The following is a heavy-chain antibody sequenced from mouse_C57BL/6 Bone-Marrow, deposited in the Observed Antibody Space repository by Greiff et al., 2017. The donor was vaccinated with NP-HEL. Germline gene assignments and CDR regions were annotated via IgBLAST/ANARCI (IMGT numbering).Heavy chain of an antibody. V-gene: IGHV1-72*01. CDR3: ARYYYGSRGWYFDV. Sequence: VQLQQPGADLVKPGASVKLSCKASGYPFTSYWMHWVKQRPGRGLAWIGRLDPNSGGTKFNETFKTKATLTVDKPSSTAYMHLSSLTSEDSAVYYCARYYYGSRGWYFDVWGTGTTVTVSS. J-gene: IGHJ1*03. CDR2: LDPNSGGT. CDR1: GYPFTSYW. D-gene: IGHD1-1*01.